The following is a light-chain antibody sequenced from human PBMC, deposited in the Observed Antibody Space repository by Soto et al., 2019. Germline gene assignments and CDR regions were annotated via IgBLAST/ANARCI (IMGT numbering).Light chain of an antibody. J-gene: IGKJ2*01. CDR3: QQYDDCQYA. CDR2: GPS. CDR1: QNVTVH. V-gene: IGKV3-15*01. Sequence: VMTQSPATLSGSPGERATLSCRASQNVTVHLAWYQQKRGQAPRLLIYGPSDRATGLPPRFSGSGSWTGFTLTVASVQFVDCAVYYCQQYDDCQYAFGDGAEVEI.